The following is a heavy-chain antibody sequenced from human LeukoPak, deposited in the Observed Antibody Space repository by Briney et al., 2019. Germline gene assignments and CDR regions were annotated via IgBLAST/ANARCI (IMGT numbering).Heavy chain of an antibody. Sequence: SETLSLTCTVSGFSVTTDSYCWGWIRQPPGKGLEWIGYDYCGGNTNYDPSPKRRVTISVDTSKNQFSLTLTSVTAADTAVYFCARDHFGSLDSWGQGILVTVSS. CDR1: GFSVTTDSYC. CDR2: DYCGGNT. D-gene: IGHD3-10*01. J-gene: IGHJ4*02. CDR3: ARDHFGSLDS. V-gene: IGHV4-61*01.